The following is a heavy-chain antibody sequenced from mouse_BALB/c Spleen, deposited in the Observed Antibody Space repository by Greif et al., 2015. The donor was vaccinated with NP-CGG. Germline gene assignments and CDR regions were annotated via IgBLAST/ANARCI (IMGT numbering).Heavy chain of an antibody. Sequence: QLQQSGAELVRPGALVKLSCKASGFNIKDYYMHWVKQRPEQGLEWIGWIDPENGNTIYDPKFQGKASITADTSSNTAYLQLSSLTSEDTAVYYCARRDYHGWYYFDYWGQGTTLTVSS. CDR1: GFNIKDYY. CDR3: ARRDYHGWYYFDY. J-gene: IGHJ2*01. CDR2: IDPENGNT. D-gene: IGHD1-1*01. V-gene: IGHV14-1*02.